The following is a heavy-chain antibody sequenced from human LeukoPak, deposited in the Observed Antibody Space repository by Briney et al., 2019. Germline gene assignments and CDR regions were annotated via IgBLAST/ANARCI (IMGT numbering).Heavy chain of an antibody. CDR1: GGSISSYY. Sequence: PSETLSLTCTVSGGSISSYYWSWIRQPPGKGLEWIGYIYYSGSTNYNPSLKSRVTISVDTSKNQFSLKLSSVTAADTAVYYCARAVGGVVTAIVGGFDHWGQGTLVTVSS. CDR3: ARAVGGVVTAIVGGFDH. J-gene: IGHJ4*02. D-gene: IGHD2-21*02. V-gene: IGHV4-59*01. CDR2: IYYSGST.